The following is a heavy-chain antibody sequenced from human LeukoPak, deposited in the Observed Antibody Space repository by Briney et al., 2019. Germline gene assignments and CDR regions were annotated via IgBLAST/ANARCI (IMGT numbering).Heavy chain of an antibody. CDR3: ARERGDGREYGRYGMDV. CDR2: ISSSSSYI. V-gene: IGHV3-21*01. D-gene: IGHD4-17*01. Sequence: GGSLRLSCAASGFTFSSYSMNWVRQAPGKGLEWVSSISSSSSYIYYADSVKGRFTISRDNAKNSLYLQMNSLRAEDTAVYYCARERGDGREYGRYGMDVWGQGTTVTVSS. J-gene: IGHJ6*02. CDR1: GFTFSSYS.